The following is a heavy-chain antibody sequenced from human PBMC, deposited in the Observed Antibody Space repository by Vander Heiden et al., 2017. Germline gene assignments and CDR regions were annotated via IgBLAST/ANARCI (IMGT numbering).Heavy chain of an antibody. Sequence: EVQLLESGGGLVQPGGSLSLSCAASGFTFSSYAMSWVRQAPGKGLEWVSAISGSGGSTYYADSVKGRFTISRDNSKNTLYLQMNSLRAEDTAVYYCAKGESGSSGFFDYWGQGTLVTVSS. CDR3: AKGESGSSGFFDY. CDR1: GFTFSSYA. J-gene: IGHJ4*02. CDR2: ISGSGGST. V-gene: IGHV3-23*01. D-gene: IGHD1-26*01.